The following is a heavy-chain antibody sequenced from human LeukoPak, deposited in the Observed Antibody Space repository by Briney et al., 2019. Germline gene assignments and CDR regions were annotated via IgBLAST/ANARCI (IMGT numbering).Heavy chain of an antibody. CDR2: INSNGDEI. J-gene: IGHJ4*02. Sequence: PGRSLRLSCAASGFTFSTYAMTWVRQAPGKGLGWVSGINSNGDEIYYADSVRGRFTISRDNSNNALYLQMDSLRAEDTAVYYCANWIGSSSRDYWGQGTLVTVSS. CDR3: ANWIGSSSRDY. V-gene: IGHV3-23*01. D-gene: IGHD6-6*01. CDR1: GFTFSTYA.